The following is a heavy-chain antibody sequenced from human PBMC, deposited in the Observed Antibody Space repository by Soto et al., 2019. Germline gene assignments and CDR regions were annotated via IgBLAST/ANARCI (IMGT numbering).Heavy chain of an antibody. CDR3: VRALNVGGFYFGIVSFGY. V-gene: IGHV4-30-4*01. J-gene: IGHJ4*02. CDR2: IYYSGDT. Sequence: QVQLQESGPGLVKPSQTLSLSCPVSGGSITDSEFYWSWLRQPPGKGLEWMGSIYYSGDTFYSPTLKSRLTMSVDTSQHQFSLNLTSVTAADTAVYYCVRALNVGGFYFGIVSFGYWGQGAMVIVSS. CDR1: GGSITDSEFY. D-gene: IGHD3-16*01.